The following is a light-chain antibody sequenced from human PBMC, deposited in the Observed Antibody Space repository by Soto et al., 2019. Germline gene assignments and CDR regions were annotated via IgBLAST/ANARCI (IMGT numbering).Light chain of an antibody. CDR3: GTWDSSLSASVV. J-gene: IGLJ2*01. CDR1: SSNIGNNY. Sequence: QSVLTQPPSVSAAPGQKVTISCSGSSSNIGNNYVSWYQQLPGTAPKLLIYDNNKRPSGIPDRFSGSKSGTSATLGITGLQIGDEADYYCGTWDSSLSASVVFGGGTKLTVL. CDR2: DNN. V-gene: IGLV1-51*01.